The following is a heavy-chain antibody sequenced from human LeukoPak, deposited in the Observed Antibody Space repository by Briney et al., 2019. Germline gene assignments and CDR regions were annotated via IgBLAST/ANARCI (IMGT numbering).Heavy chain of an antibody. CDR1: GFSFSSYG. D-gene: IGHD2-15*01. CDR3: AKDHRYCSGGSCYGADY. Sequence: PGGSLRLSCAASGFSFSSYGMNWVRQAPGKGLEWVAFIRYDGSNKYYADSVKGRFTISGDDSKNTLYLQMNSLRAEDTAVYYCAKDHRYCSGGSCYGADYWGQGTLVTVSS. CDR2: IRYDGSNK. V-gene: IGHV3-30*02. J-gene: IGHJ4*02.